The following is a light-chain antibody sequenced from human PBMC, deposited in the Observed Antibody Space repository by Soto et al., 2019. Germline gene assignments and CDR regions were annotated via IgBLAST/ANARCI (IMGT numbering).Light chain of an antibody. J-gene: IGKJ1*01. CDR3: MQGTHWPWT. Sequence: DVVMTQSPLSLPVTLGQPASISCRSSKSLIHSDGNTYLSWFQQRPGQSPRRLINEVSDRDSGVPDRFTGSGSGTDFTLKISRVEAEDVGVYYCMQGTHWPWTFGQGTEVEIK. V-gene: IGKV2-30*02. CDR1: KSLIHSDGNTY. CDR2: EVS.